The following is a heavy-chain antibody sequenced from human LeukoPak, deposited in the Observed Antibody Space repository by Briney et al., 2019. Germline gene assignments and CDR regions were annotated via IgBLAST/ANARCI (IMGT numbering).Heavy chain of an antibody. Sequence: ASVKVSCKASGYTFTSYDINWVRQATGQGLEWMGWMNPNSGNTGYAQKFQGRVTITRNTSISTAYMELSSLRSEDTAVYYCARGHPSMYSSSSSPFDYWGQGTLVTVSS. CDR1: GYTFTSYD. CDR3: ARGHPSMYSSSSSPFDY. J-gene: IGHJ4*02. V-gene: IGHV1-8*03. CDR2: MNPNSGNT. D-gene: IGHD6-6*01.